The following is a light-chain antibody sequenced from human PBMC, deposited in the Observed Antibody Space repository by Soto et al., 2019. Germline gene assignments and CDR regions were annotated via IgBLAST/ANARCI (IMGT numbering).Light chain of an antibody. CDR2: GAS. CDR3: QQYGTSLWT. J-gene: IGKJ1*01. CDR1: QSVSSSY. V-gene: IGKV3-20*01. Sequence: EIVLTQSPGTLSLSPGERATLSCMASQSVSSSYLAWYQQKPGKAPRLLIYGASSRATGIPDRFSGSGSVTDFTLTISRMEPDDFAVYYCQQYGTSLWTFRQGTKVEIK.